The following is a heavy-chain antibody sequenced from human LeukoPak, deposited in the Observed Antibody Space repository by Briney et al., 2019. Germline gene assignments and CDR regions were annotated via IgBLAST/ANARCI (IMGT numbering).Heavy chain of an antibody. J-gene: IGHJ6*02. V-gene: IGHV1-69*04. CDR1: GGTFSSYT. CDR2: IIPILGIA. Sequence: SVKVSCKASGGTFSSYTISWVRQAPGQGLEWMGRIIPILGIANYAQKFQGRVTITADKSTSTAYMELSSLRSEDTAVYYCAREGDGYNLYYYYYGMDVWGQGTTVTVSS. D-gene: IGHD5-24*01. CDR3: AREGDGYNLYYYYYGMDV.